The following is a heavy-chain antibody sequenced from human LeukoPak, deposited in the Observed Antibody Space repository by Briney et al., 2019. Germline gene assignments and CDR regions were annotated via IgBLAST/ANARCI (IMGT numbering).Heavy chain of an antibody. V-gene: IGHV3-7*01. Sequence: PGGSLRLSCAASGFSFSAYWKTWVRQAPGTGLEWVANINPAGTETYHLDPVKGRFTISRDNAKNLVYLQMNSLRAEDSAIYYCVRFGYVAGLDLWGQGTLVTVSS. CDR1: GFSFSAYW. D-gene: IGHD6-19*01. CDR3: VRFGYVAGLDL. J-gene: IGHJ4*02. CDR2: INPAGTET.